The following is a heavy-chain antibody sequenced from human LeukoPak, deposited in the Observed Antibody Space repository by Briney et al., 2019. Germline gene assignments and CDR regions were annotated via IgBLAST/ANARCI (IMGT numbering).Heavy chain of an antibody. CDR3: ASPDIVATKPPVW. D-gene: IGHD5-12*01. Sequence: HPGGSLRLSCAASGFTFSSYEMNWVRQAPGKGLEWVSYISSSGSTIYYADSVKGRFTISRDNAKNSLYLQMNSLRAEDTAVYYCASPDIVATKPPVWWGQGTLVTVSS. CDR1: GFTFSSYE. J-gene: IGHJ4*02. CDR2: ISSSGSTI. V-gene: IGHV3-48*03.